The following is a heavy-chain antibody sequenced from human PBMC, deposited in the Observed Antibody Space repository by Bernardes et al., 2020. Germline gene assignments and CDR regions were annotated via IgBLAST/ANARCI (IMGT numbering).Heavy chain of an antibody. CDR1: GGSFSGYY. V-gene: IGHV4-34*01. CDR2: INHSGST. CDR3: ASTGPGVVVPAALDY. D-gene: IGHD2-2*01. J-gene: IGHJ4*02. Sequence: SYTLSLTCAVYGGSFSGYYWSWIRQPPGKGLEWIGEINHSGSTNYNPSLKSRVTISVDTSKNQFSLKLSSVTAADTAVYYCASTGPGVVVPAALDYWGQGTLVTVSS.